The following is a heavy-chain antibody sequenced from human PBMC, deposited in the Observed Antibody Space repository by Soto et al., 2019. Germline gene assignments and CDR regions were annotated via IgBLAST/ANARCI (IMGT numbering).Heavy chain of an antibody. CDR1: GGSISSYY. CDR3: ARGPTYYYDSSGYYLFDY. Sequence: SETLSLTCTVSGGSISSYYWSWIRQPPGKGLEWIGYIYYSVTTNYNPSLKSRVTMSVDTSKNQFSLKLSSVTAADTAVYYCARGPTYYYDSSGYYLFDYWGQGTLVT. J-gene: IGHJ4*02. V-gene: IGHV4-59*01. CDR2: IYYSVTT. D-gene: IGHD3-22*01.